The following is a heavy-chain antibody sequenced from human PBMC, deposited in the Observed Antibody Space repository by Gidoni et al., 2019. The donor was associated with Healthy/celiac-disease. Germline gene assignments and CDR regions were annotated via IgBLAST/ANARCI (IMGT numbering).Heavy chain of an antibody. V-gene: IGHV4-34*01. CDR2: INHSGRT. CDR1: GGSFSGYY. Sequence: QVQLQQWGAGLLKPSEPLSLTCAVSGGSFSGYYCTWIRQPPGKGLEWIGEINHSGRTNYNPSLKSRVTISVDTSKNQFSLKLSSVTAADTAVYYCARSDRGGNLYYYYGMDVWGQGTTVTVSS. J-gene: IGHJ6*02. CDR3: ARSDRGGNLYYYYGMDV. D-gene: IGHD2-15*01.